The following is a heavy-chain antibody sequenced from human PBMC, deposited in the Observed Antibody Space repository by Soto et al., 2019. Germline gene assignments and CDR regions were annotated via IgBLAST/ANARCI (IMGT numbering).Heavy chain of an antibody. CDR1: GFTFSSYE. D-gene: IGHD3-10*01. V-gene: IGHV3-48*03. J-gene: IGHJ6*02. CDR2: ISSSGSTI. CDR3: ARDYGSGSYSDYYYGMDV. Sequence: GGSRRLSCAASGFTFSSYEMNWVRQAPGKGLEWVSYISSSGSTIYYADSVKGRFTISRDNAKNSLYLQMNSLRAEDTAVYYCARDYGSGSYSDYYYGMDVWGQGTTVTVSS.